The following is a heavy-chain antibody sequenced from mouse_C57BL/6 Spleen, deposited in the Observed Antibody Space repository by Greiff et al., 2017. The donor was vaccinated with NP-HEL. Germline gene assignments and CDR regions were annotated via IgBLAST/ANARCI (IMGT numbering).Heavy chain of an antibody. CDR1: GFTFSDYG. D-gene: IGHD4-1*01. V-gene: IGHV5-17*01. J-gene: IGHJ1*03. Sequence: EVQLVESGGGLVKPGGSLKLSCAASGFTFSDYGMHWVRQAPEKGLEWVAYISSGSSTIYYADTVKGRITISRDNAKNTLFLQMTSLRSEDTAMYYCARSFWDWDFDVWGTGTTVTVSS. CDR3: ARSFWDWDFDV. CDR2: ISSGSSTI.